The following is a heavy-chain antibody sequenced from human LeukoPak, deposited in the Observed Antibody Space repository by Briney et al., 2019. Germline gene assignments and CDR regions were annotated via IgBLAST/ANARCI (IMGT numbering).Heavy chain of an antibody. CDR3: VKVTAAGFIDY. CDR1: GFTFDDYA. J-gene: IGHJ4*02. D-gene: IGHD6-13*01. CDR2: IGWNGGGI. Sequence: PGGSLRLSCAASGFTFDDYAMHWVRQAPGKGLDWVSGIGWNGGGIVYADSVKGRFTISRGNAKNSLFLQMNSLGAEDTALYYCVKVTAAGFIDYWGQGTLVIVSS. V-gene: IGHV3-9*01.